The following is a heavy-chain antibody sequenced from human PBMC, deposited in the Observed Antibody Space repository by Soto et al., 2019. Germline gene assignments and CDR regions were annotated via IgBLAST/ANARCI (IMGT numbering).Heavy chain of an antibody. V-gene: IGHV3-30-3*01. CDR1: GFTFSNYA. D-gene: IGHD3-22*01. Sequence: QVQLVESGGGVVQPGRSLRVSCAASGFTFSNYAMHWVRQAPGKGLEWVAVVSYDGSKQFYADSVEGRFTISRDSSKSPLYLHMDNLREEDTAVYYCARDRVYYYDNSGYYNFDYWGQGTLVTVSS. CDR3: ARDRVYYYDNSGYYNFDY. CDR2: VSYDGSKQ. J-gene: IGHJ4*02.